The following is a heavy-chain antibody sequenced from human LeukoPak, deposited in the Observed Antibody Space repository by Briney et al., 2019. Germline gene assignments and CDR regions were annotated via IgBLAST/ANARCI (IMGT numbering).Heavy chain of an antibody. CDR3: ARAEVFYYDSSGLHFDY. V-gene: IGHV4-59*12. J-gene: IGHJ4*02. D-gene: IGHD3-22*01. CDR1: GGSISSYY. Sequence: SETLSLTCTVSGGSISSYYWSWIRQPPGKGLEWIGYIYYSGSTNYNPSLKSRVTISVDTSKNQFSLQLNSVTPEDTAVYYCARAEVFYYDSSGLHFDYWGQGTLVTVSS. CDR2: IYYSGST.